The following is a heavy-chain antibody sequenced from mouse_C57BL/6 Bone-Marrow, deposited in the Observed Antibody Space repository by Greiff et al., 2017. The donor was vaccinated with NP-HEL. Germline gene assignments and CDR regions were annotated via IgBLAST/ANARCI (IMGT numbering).Heavy chain of an antibody. CDR3: ARDDWAWFAY. D-gene: IGHD4-1*01. J-gene: IGHJ3*01. Sequence: QVQLQQSGAELARPGASVKLSCKASGYTFTSYGISWVKQRTGQGLEWIGEIYPRSGNTYYNEKFKGKATMTANKSSSTAYMELRSLTSEDSAVYFCARDDWAWFAYWGQGTLVTVSA. V-gene: IGHV1-81*01. CDR2: IYPRSGNT. CDR1: GYTFTSYG.